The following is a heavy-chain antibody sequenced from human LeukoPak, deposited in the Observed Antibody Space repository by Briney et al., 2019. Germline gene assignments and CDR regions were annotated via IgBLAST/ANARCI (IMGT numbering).Heavy chain of an antibody. CDR1: GFTVSSAW. Sequence: GGSLRLSCVASGFTVSSAWMSWVRQAPGKGLEWVGRIKSKTEGGTTEYAAPVKGRFTISRDDSKNTLYLRMNSLKTEDTALYYCTTNTAFDYWGQGTLVTVSS. D-gene: IGHD5-18*01. V-gene: IGHV3-15*01. J-gene: IGHJ4*02. CDR3: TTNTAFDY. CDR2: IKSKTEGGTT.